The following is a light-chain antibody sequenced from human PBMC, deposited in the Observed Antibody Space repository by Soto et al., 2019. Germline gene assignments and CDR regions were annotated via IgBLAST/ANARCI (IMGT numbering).Light chain of an antibody. V-gene: IGLV2-8*01. CDR1: SSDVGGYRS. J-gene: IGLJ1*01. CDR2: EVS. CDR3: SSYAGSNNYV. Sequence: QSALTQPPSASGSPGQSVTISCTGTSSDVGGYRSVSWYQLHPGTAPKLMVYEVSKRPSGVPDRFSGSKSGNTASLTVSGLQAEDEAEYYCSSYAGSNNYVFGTGTKVTVL.